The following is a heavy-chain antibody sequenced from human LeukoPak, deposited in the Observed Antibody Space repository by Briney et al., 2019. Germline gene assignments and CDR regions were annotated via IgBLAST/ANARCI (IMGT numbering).Heavy chain of an antibody. CDR3: AREAGVTFFDY. V-gene: IGHV3-7*01. D-gene: IGHD1-14*01. Sequence: PGGTLRLSCAASGFTFSSYWMSWARQAPGKGLEWVANTKQDGSEKYFVDSVKGRFTISRDNAKNSLYLQMNSLRAEDTAVYYCAREAGVTFFDYWGQGTLVTVSS. CDR2: TKQDGSEK. J-gene: IGHJ4*02. CDR1: GFTFSSYW.